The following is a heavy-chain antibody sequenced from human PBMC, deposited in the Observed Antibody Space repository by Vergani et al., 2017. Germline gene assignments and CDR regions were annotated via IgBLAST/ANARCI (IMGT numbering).Heavy chain of an antibody. D-gene: IGHD3-22*01. CDR3: AGGYYYDSSGYRWYFDL. J-gene: IGHJ2*01. CDR2: IYYSGST. CDR1: GGSISSSSYY. Sequence: QLQLQEPGPGLVKPSETLSLTCTVSGGSISSSSYYWGWIRQPPGKGLEWIGSIYYSGSTYYNPSLKSRVTISVDTSKNQFSLKLSSVTAADTAVYYCAGGYYYDSSGYRWYFDLWGRGTLVTVSS. V-gene: IGHV4-39*01.